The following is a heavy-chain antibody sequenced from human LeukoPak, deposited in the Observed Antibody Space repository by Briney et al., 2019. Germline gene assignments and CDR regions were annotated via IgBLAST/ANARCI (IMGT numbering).Heavy chain of an antibody. CDR1: GFTFSGYA. CDR3: AREGDYVWGSYRNAFDY. J-gene: IGHJ4*02. CDR2: ISYDGSNK. D-gene: IGHD3-16*02. Sequence: GGSLRLSRAASGFTFSGYAMHWVRQAPGKGLEWVAVISYDGSNKYYADSVKGRFTISRDNSKNTLYLQMNSLRAEDTAVYYCAREGDYVWGSYRNAFDYWGQGTLVTVSS. V-gene: IGHV3-30-3*01.